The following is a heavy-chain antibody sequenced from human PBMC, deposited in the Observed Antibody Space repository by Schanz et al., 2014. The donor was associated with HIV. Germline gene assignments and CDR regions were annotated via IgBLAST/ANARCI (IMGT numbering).Heavy chain of an antibody. CDR3: ARDDCSGGSCYSNYYYGMDV. CDR2: IWYDGSNK. J-gene: IGHJ6*02. V-gene: IGHV3-33*01. D-gene: IGHD2-15*01. Sequence: QVQLVESGGRVVQPGRSLRLSCAASGFTFSYYGMHWVRQAPGKGLEWVAVIWYDGSNKYYADSVKGRFTISRDNSKNTLFLQMNSLRAEDTAMYYCARDDCSGGSCYSNYYYGMDVWGQGTTVTVSS. CDR1: GFTFSYYG.